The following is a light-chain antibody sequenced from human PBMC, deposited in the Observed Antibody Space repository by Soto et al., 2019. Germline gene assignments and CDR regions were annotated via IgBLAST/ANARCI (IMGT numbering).Light chain of an antibody. J-gene: IGKJ1*01. V-gene: IGKV3-15*01. CDR1: QSVSSK. CDR3: QQYNKWPLT. CDR2: GAS. Sequence: EIVMTQSPATLSVSPGERATLSCRASQSVSSKLAWYQQKPGQAPRLLVYGASTRATGVPARFSGSGSGTEFTLTISSLGSEDFAVYYCQQYNKWPLTFGQGTKVEIK.